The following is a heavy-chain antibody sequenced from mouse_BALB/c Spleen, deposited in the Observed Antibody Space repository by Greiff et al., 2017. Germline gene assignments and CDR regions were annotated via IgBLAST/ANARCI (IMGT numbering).Heavy chain of an antibody. CDR2: INSNGGST. Sequence: DVHLVESGGGLVQPGGSLKLSCAASGFTFSSYGMSWVRQTPDKRLELVATINSNGGSTYYPDSVKGRFTISRDNAKNTLYLQMSSLKSEDTAMYYCARDKGWLLRYAMDYWGQGTSVTVSS. J-gene: IGHJ4*01. D-gene: IGHD2-3*01. CDR1: GFTFSSYG. CDR3: ARDKGWLLRYAMDY. V-gene: IGHV5-6-3*01.